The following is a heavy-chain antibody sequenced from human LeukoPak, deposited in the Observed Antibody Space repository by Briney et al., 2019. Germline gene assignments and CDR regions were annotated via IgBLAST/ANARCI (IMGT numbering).Heavy chain of an antibody. D-gene: IGHD5-12*01. J-gene: IGHJ6*03. V-gene: IGHV1-2*02. CDR1: GYTFTGYY. CDR2: INPNSGGT. Sequence: GASVKVSCKASGYTFTGYYMHWVRQAPGQGLEWMGWINPNSGGTNYAQKFQGRVTMTRDTSKNQFSLKLSSVTAADTAVYYCARIVAPKKRPNHDPRPYMDVWGKGTTVTISS. CDR3: ARIVAPKKRPNHDPRPYMDV.